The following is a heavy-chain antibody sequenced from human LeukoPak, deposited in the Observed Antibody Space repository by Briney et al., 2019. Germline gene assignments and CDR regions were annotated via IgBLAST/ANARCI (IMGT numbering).Heavy chain of an antibody. J-gene: IGHJ4*02. D-gene: IGHD2-15*01. Sequence: GGSLRLSCAASGFTFSSYAMSWVRQAPGKRLEWVSTISGSGDSTYYADSVKGRFTISRDSSKKTLYLQTSSLRAEDTAVYYCAKTRGYCSGGTCYQDYWGQGTLVTVSS. V-gene: IGHV3-23*01. CDR1: GFTFSSYA. CDR3: AKTRGYCSGGTCYQDY. CDR2: ISGSGDST.